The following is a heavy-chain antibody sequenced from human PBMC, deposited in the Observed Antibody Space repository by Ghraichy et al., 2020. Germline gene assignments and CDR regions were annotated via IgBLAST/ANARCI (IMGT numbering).Heavy chain of an antibody. D-gene: IGHD6-13*01. V-gene: IGHV3-43*01. CDR1: GFTFDDYT. CDR3: AKGTDYSSLYGSNWFDP. CDR2: ISWDGGST. Sequence: GGSLRLSCAASGFTFDDYTMHWVRQAPGKGLEWVSLISWDGGSTYYADSVKGRFTISRDNSKNSLYLQMNSLRTEDTALYYCAKGTDYSSLYGSNWFDPWGQGTLVTVSS. J-gene: IGHJ5*02.